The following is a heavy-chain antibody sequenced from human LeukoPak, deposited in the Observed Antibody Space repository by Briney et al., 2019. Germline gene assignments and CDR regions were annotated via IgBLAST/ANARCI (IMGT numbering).Heavy chain of an antibody. D-gene: IGHD6-19*01. V-gene: IGHV1-24*01. CDR2: FDPEDGET. CDR3: ARVDRETYSSGWFDY. CDR1: GYTLTELS. Sequence: VASVKVSCKVSGYTLTELSMHWVRQAPGKGLEWMGGFDPEDGETIYAQKFQGRVTMTRDTSISTAYMELSRLRSDDTAVYYCARVDRETYSSGWFDYWGQGTLVTVSS. J-gene: IGHJ4*02.